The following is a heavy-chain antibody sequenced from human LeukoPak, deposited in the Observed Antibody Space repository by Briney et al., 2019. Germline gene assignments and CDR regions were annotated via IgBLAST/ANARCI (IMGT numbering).Heavy chain of an antibody. CDR1: GFTFSSYA. D-gene: IGHD5-24*01. J-gene: IGHJ4*02. CDR2: ISYDGSNK. V-gene: IGHV3-30-3*01. CDR3: ARGGGGSDFDY. Sequence: GGSLRLSCAASGFTFSSYAMHWVRQAPGKGLEWVAVISYDGSNKYYADSVKGRFTISRDNSKNTLYLQMNSLRAEDTAVYYCARGGGGSDFDYWGQGTLVTVSS.